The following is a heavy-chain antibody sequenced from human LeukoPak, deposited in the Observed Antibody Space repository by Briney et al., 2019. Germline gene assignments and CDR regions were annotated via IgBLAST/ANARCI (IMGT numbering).Heavy chain of an antibody. V-gene: IGHV3-7*04. CDR2: IIQDGSEK. CDR3: ARDRSGSFDH. Sequence: GGSLRLSCAASGFTFSNFWMSWVRQAPGKGLEWVANIIQDGSEKYYVDSVRGRFTVSRDNAKRSVYPQMNSLRGEDTAVYYCARDRSGSFDHWGQGTLVAVSS. CDR1: GFTFSNFW. J-gene: IGHJ4*02. D-gene: IGHD3-10*01.